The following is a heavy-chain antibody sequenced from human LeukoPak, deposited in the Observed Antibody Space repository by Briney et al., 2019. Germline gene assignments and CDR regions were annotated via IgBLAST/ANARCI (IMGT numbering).Heavy chain of an antibody. CDR3: ARALNYYDSSGLHDAFDI. Sequence: GGSLRLSCAASGFTFSSYSMNWVRQAPGKGLEWVSSISSSSSYIYYAGSVKGRFTISRDNAKNSLYLQMNSLRAEDTAVYYCARALNYYDSSGLHDAFDIWGQGTMVTVSS. J-gene: IGHJ3*02. V-gene: IGHV3-21*01. D-gene: IGHD3-22*01. CDR2: ISSSSSYI. CDR1: GFTFSSYS.